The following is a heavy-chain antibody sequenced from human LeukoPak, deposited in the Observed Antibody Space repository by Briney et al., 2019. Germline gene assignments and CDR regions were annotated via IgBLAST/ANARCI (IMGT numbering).Heavy chain of an antibody. CDR3: ARGGYFGEDHFDF. J-gene: IGHJ4*02. CDR2: LYRGGNS. CDR1: GITLSNYG. V-gene: IGHV3-53*04. Sequence: GGSLRLSCGVSGITLSNYGMSWVRQAPGKGLEWVSVLYRGGNSHHADAVKGRFTISRHNSENTLYLQMNSLRHEDTAVYYCARGGYFGEDHFDFWGQGTLVTVSS. D-gene: IGHD3-9*01.